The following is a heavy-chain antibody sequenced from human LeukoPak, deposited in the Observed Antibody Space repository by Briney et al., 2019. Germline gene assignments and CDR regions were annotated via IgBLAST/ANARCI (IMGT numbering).Heavy chain of an antibody. CDR3: ARDVWGRGAFDI. CDR2: IYYSGST. D-gene: IGHD7-27*01. CDR1: GGPISSGGYY. J-gene: IGHJ3*02. V-gene: IGHV4-31*03. Sequence: SETLSLTCTVPGGPISSGGYYWSWIRQHPGKGLEWIGYIYYSGSTYYNPSLKSRVTISVDTSKDQFSLKLNSVTAADTAVYYCARDVWGRGAFDIWGQGTMVTVSS.